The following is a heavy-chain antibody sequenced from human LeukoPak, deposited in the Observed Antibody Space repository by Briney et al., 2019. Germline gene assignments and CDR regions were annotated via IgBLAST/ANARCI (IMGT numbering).Heavy chain of an antibody. CDR1: GGSISSGSYC. J-gene: IGHJ4*02. Sequence: PSGTLSLTCTVSGGSISSGSYCWSWIRQPAGKGLEWIGHIYTSGNTNYNPSLKSRVTISVDTSKNQFSLKLSSVTAADTAVYYCARVEPRPPYYDILTGYAHSGALDYWGQGTLVTVSS. CDR2: IYTSGNT. CDR3: ARVEPRPPYYDILTGYAHSGALDY. V-gene: IGHV4-61*09. D-gene: IGHD3-9*01.